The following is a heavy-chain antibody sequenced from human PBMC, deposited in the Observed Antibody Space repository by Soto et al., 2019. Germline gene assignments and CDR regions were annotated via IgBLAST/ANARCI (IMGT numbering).Heavy chain of an antibody. CDR2: INHSGST. Sequence: RWIRKPPGKGLEWIGEINHSGSTNYNSSLKSRDTISVDTSKNQFSLKLSSVTAAHTSVYYGARSYGDYF. J-gene: IGHJ4*01. D-gene: IGHD4-17*01. CDR3: ARSYGDYF. V-gene: IGHV4-34*01.